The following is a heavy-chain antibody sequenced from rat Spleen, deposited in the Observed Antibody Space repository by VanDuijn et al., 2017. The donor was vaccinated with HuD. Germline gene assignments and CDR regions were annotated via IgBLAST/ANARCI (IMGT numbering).Heavy chain of an antibody. CDR1: GFTFSNYY. CDR3: ARQISYYYDGSSHFDY. D-gene: IGHD1-12*02. Sequence: EVQLVESGGGLVQPGRSLKLSCAASGFTFSNYYMAWVRQAPKKGLEWVATISTSGSRTYYPDSVKGRFTISRDNAKSSLYLQMNSLKSEDTATYYCARQISYYYDGSSHFDYWGQGVMVTVSS. CDR2: ISTSGSRT. J-gene: IGHJ2*01. V-gene: IGHV5-25*01.